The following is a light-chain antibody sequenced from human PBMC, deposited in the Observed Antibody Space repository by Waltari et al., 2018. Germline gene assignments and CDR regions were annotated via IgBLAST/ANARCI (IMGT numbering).Light chain of an antibody. V-gene: IGKV3-20*01. Sequence: ARRGGSLSRCAWFVNHACQSPRLLIYAASVRATGIPARLSGSGSVTDFSLTISRVEPEDSAVYYCQQFASSVMYTFGQGTKVEI. CDR1: RGGSLSR. J-gene: IGKJ2*01. CDR3: QQFASSVMYT. CDR2: AAS.